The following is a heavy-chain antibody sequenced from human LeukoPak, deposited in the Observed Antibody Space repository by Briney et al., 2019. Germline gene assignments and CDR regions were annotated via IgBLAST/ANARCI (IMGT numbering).Heavy chain of an antibody. CDR2: IIPMFGTA. CDR1: GGTFSSYA. D-gene: IGHD2-2*01. J-gene: IGHJ4*02. V-gene: IGHV1-69*01. Sequence: SVKVSCKASGGTFSSYAISWVRQAPGQGLEWMGGIIPMFGTAKYARKFQGRVTITADESTSTAYMELSSLRSEDTAVYYCARGRCSSTSCYSDYWGQGTLVTVSS. CDR3: ARGRCSSTSCYSDY.